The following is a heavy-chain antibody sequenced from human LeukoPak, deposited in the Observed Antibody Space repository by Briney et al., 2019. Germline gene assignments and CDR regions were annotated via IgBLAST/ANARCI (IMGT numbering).Heavy chain of an antibody. CDR2: IRTDGGEK. D-gene: IGHD6-13*01. CDR1: GFTFRHYG. CDR3: ARIGYSTSWANFDY. Sequence: GTSLRLSCAASGFTFRHYGMHWVRQAPGKGLECVASIRTDGGEKYHADSVQGRFSISRDNSKNTLYLQMDSLRAEDTALYYCARIGYSTSWANFDYWGQGTLVTVSS. V-gene: IGHV3-33*01. J-gene: IGHJ4*02.